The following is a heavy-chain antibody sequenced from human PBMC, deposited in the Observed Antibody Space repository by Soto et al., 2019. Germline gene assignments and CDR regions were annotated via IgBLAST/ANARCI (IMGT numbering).Heavy chain of an antibody. CDR1: GFTFSSYG. D-gene: IGHD1-26*01. J-gene: IGHJ4*02. Sequence: QVQLVESGGGVVRPGRSLRLSCAASGFTFSSYGMHWVRQAPGKGLEWVAVISYAGSNKYYADFVKGRLTIARDNAKNTLYLQMDSLRAEDTAVYYCAKVSRGGGSYYFSFDYWGQGTLLTVSS. CDR3: AKVSRGGGSYYFSFDY. CDR2: ISYAGSNK. V-gene: IGHV3-30*18.